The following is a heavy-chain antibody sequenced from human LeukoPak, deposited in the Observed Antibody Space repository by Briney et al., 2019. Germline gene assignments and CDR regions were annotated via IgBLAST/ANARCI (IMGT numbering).Heavy chain of an antibody. CDR2: IYHSGST. Sequence: SETLSLTXTVSGYSISSGYYWGWIRQPPGKGLEWIGSIYHSGSTYYNPSLKSRVTISVDTSKNQFSLKLSSVTAADTAVYDCARGGYDFWSGYSIGAFDIWGQGTMVTVSS. J-gene: IGHJ3*02. D-gene: IGHD3-3*01. CDR3: ARGGYDFWSGYSIGAFDI. CDR1: GYSISSGYY. V-gene: IGHV4-38-2*02.